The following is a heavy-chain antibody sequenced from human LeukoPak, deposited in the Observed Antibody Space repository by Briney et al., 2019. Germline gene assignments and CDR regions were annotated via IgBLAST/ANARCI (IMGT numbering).Heavy chain of an antibody. CDR3: ARDGGLVGASGAFDY. D-gene: IGHD1-26*01. CDR2: ISSSSSTI. Sequence: GGSLRLSCAASGFTFSSYSMNGVRQAPGKGLEWVSYISSSSSTIYYADSVKGRFTISRDNARNSLYLQMNSLRDEDTAVYYCARDGGLVGASGAFDYWGQGTLVTVSS. J-gene: IGHJ4*02. CDR1: GFTFSSYS. V-gene: IGHV3-48*02.